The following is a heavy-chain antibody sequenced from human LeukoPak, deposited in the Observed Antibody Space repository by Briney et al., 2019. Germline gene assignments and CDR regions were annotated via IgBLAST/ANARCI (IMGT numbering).Heavy chain of an antibody. CDR2: IYSSGST. CDR1: GGSISNYY. J-gene: IGHJ3*02. Sequence: PSETLSLTCTVSGGSISNYYWSWIRQPAGKGLEWIGRIYSSGSTNYNPSLESRPIISVDTSKKQVSLKLSSVTAADTAVYYCARNWNYGSGPFDIWGPGIMVIVSP. CDR3: ARNWNYGSGPFDI. D-gene: IGHD1-7*01. V-gene: IGHV4-4*07.